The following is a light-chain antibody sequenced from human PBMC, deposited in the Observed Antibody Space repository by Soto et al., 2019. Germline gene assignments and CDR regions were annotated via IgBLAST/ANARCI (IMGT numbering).Light chain of an antibody. CDR3: LQDYNYPLT. J-gene: IGKJ1*01. CDR2: AAS. Sequence: AIQMTQSPSSLSASVGDRVTITCRATQGIRNDLGWYQQKPGKAPKPLIYAASSLQSGVPSRFSGSGSGTDFTLTIRSLQPEDFATYYCLQDYNYPLTCGQGTQVEIK. CDR1: QGIRND. V-gene: IGKV1-6*01.